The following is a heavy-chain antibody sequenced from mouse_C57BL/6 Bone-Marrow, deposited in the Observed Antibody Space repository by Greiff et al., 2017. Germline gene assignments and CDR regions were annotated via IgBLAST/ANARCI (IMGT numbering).Heavy chain of an antibody. CDR1: GYAFSSSW. CDR2: IYPGDGDT. J-gene: IGHJ3*01. Sequence: QVQLQQSGPELVKPGASVKISCKASGYAFSSSWMNWVKQRPGKGLEWIGRIYPGDGDTNYNGKFKGKATLTAAKSSSTAYMQRSSLTSEDSAVYYCARTCWFAYWGQGTLVTVSA. CDR3: ARTCWFAY. V-gene: IGHV1-82*01.